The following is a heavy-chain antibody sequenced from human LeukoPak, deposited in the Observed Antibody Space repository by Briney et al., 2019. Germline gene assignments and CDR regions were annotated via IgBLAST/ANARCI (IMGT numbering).Heavy chain of an antibody. CDR2: ISSSSGYI. Sequence: GGSLRLSCAASGFTFSSYSMNWVRQAPGKGLEWVSSISSSSGYIYYANSVKGRFTISRDNAKNSLYLQMNSLRAEDTAVYYCASFPHRPGTKIDYWGQGTLVTVSS. D-gene: IGHD1-14*01. V-gene: IGHV3-21*01. CDR1: GFTFSSYS. CDR3: ASFPHRPGTKIDY. J-gene: IGHJ4*02.